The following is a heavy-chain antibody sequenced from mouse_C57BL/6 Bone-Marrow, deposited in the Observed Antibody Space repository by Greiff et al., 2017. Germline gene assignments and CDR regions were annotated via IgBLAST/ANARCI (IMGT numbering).Heavy chain of an antibody. CDR1: GYTFTGYW. D-gene: IGHD1-1*01. Sequence: VQLQQSGAELMKPGASVKLSCKATGYTFTGYWVEWVKQRPGHGLEWIGEILPGSGSANYNEKFTGKATFTADTSSNTAYMQLSSLTTEDSAIYYYAREGYYGSSYGDYFDYWGQGTTLTVSS. CDR3: AREGYYGSSYGDYFDY. CDR2: ILPGSGSA. V-gene: IGHV1-9*01. J-gene: IGHJ2*01.